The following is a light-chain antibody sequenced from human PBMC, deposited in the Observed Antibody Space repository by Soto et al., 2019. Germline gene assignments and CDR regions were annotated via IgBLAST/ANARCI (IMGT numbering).Light chain of an antibody. CDR3: SSYTSSSTLYYV. V-gene: IGLV2-14*01. CDR2: DVS. Sequence: QSVLTQPASVSGPPGQSITISCTGTSSDVGGYNYVSWYQQHPGKAPKLMIYDVSNRPSGVSNRFSGSKSGNTASLTISGLQAEDEADYYCSSYTSSSTLYYVFVTGTKVTVL. CDR1: SSDVGGYNY. J-gene: IGLJ1*01.